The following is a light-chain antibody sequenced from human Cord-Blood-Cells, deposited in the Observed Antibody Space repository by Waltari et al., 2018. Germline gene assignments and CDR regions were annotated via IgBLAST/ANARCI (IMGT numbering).Light chain of an antibody. Sequence: QSALTQPASVSGSPGQSITISCTGTSSDGGGYNYVAWYQQHPGKAPKLMIYDASNRPSGVSNRFSGSKSGNTASLTISGLQAEDEADYYCSSYTSSSTYAFGTGTKVTVL. CDR1: SSDGGGYNY. CDR3: SSYTSSSTYA. J-gene: IGLJ1*01. CDR2: DAS. V-gene: IGLV2-14*01.